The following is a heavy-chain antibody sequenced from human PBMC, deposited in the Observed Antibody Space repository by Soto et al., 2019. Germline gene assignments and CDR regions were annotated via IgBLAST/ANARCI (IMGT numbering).Heavy chain of an antibody. CDR3: ARDQGITTFGVYSMYYYGMDV. CDR2: INPDNGNT. V-gene: IGHV1-18*01. D-gene: IGHD3-3*01. J-gene: IGHJ6*02. Sequence: GASVKVSCKASGYTFTRSGISWVRQAPGQGLEWLGWINPDNGNTNYAQHLKGRVSLTTDTSTSTAYMDLRSLRSDVTAVYYCARDQGITTFGVYSMYYYGMDVWG. CDR1: GYTFTRSG.